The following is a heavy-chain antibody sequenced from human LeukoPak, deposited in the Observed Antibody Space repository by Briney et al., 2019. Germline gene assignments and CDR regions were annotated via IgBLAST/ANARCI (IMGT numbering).Heavy chain of an antibody. CDR3: ASYGDFSHNLDH. CDR2: INANSGVT. D-gene: IGHD4-17*01. V-gene: IGHV1-2*02. Sequence: ASVTVSCKASRYTFSGYYVHWVRQAPGQGLEWMGWINANSGVTNYAQNFQGRVTMTRDTSISTVYMELSSLRSDDTAVYYCASYGDFSHNLDHWGQGTLVTVSS. CDR1: RYTFSGYY. J-gene: IGHJ4*02.